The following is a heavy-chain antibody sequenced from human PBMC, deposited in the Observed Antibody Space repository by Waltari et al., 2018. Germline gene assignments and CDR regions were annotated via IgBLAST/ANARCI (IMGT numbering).Heavy chain of an antibody. CDR2: ISGDGSTI. V-gene: IGHV3-74*01. CDR1: GFPLSAPW. Sequence: EVQLVESGGGLVQPGGSLRLPCAASGFPLSAPWLHWVRQVPGKGLVWVSRISGDGSTINYADSVKGRFTISRDTAKNTLYLQMNSLRAENTAVYYCARGADLRGQGILVTVSS. CDR3: ARGADL. J-gene: IGHJ4*02. D-gene: IGHD3-3*01.